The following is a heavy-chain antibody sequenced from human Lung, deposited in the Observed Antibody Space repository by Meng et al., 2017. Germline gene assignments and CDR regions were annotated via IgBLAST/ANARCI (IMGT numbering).Heavy chain of an antibody. J-gene: IGHJ4*02. CDR3: ARGPTTMAHDFDY. Sequence: QGQLQQWGAGQLKPSETLSLTCVVSGGSFSDYYWSWIRQPPGKGLEWIGEINHSGSTNYNPSLESRATISVDTSQNNLSLKLSSVTAADSAVYYCARGPTTMAHDFDYWGQGTLVTVSS. D-gene: IGHD4-11*01. V-gene: IGHV4-34*01. CDR1: GGSFSDYY. CDR2: INHSGST.